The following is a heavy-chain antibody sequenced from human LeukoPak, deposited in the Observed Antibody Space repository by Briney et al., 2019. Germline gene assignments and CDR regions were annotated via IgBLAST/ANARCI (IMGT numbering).Heavy chain of an antibody. CDR2: IYTSGST. Sequence: SETLSLTCTVSGGSIISGSYYWSWIRQPAGKGLEWIGRIYTSGSTNYNPSLKSRVTMSVDTSNNQFSLKLSSVTAADTAVYYCSRDRFEGYSNCVSDYWGQGTLVTVSS. V-gene: IGHV4-61*02. J-gene: IGHJ4*02. D-gene: IGHD4-11*01. CDR1: GGSIISGSYY. CDR3: SRDRFEGYSNCVSDY.